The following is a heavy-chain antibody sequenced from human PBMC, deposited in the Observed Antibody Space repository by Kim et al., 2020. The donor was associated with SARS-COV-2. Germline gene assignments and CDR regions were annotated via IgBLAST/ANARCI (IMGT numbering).Heavy chain of an antibody. V-gene: IGHV3-11*04. Sequence: ADSVKGRFTISRDNAKNSLYLQMNSLRAEDTAVYYCARKDPAMGHGGIDYWGQGTLVTVSS. J-gene: IGHJ4*02. D-gene: IGHD5-18*01. CDR3: ARKDPAMGHGGIDY.